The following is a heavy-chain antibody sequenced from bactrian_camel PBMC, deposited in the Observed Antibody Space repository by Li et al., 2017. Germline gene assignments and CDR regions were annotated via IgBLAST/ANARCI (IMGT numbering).Heavy chain of an antibody. CDR1: GFTVSTYD. Sequence: VQLVESGGGLVQPGGSLRLSCVASGFTVSTYDMSWVRQAPGRGLEWVSTLNSGGGLTYYADSVKGRFTISIDNVQNTVSLQMNSLKPEDTAMYFCGRGLGYEYREWGQGTQVTVS. D-gene: IGHD3*01. CDR3: GRGLGYEYRE. V-gene: IGHV3S40*01. CDR2: LNSGGGLT. J-gene: IGHJ4*01.